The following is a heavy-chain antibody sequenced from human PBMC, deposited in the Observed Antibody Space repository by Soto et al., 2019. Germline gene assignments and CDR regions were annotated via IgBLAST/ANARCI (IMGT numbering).Heavy chain of an antibody. CDR1: GGSISSGGYS. D-gene: IGHD3-22*01. CDR2: IYHSGST. V-gene: IGHV4-31*11. Sequence: SETLSLTCAVSGGSISSGGYSWSWIRQQPGKGLEWIGYIYHSGSTYYNPSLKSRVTISVDTSKNQFSLKLSSVTAADTAVYYCARDYYDSSGYPDAFDIWGQGTMVTVSS. CDR3: ARDYYDSSGYPDAFDI. J-gene: IGHJ3*02.